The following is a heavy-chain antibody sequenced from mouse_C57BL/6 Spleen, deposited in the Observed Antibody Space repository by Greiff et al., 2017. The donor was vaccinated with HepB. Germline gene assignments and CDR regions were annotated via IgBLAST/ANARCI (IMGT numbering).Heavy chain of an antibody. CDR2: IRNKANGYTT. CDR3: ARYKGAFDV. CDR1: GFTFTDYY. V-gene: IGHV7-3*01. J-gene: IGHJ1*03. Sequence: EVKLMESGGGLVQPGGSLSLSCAASGFTFTDYYMSWVRQPPGKALEWLGFIRNKANGYTTEYSASVKGRFTISRDNSQSILYLQMNALGAEDSATYYCARYKGAFDVWGTGTTVTVSS.